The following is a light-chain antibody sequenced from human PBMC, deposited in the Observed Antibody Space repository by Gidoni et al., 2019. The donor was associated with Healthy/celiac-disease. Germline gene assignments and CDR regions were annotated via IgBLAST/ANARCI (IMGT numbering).Light chain of an antibody. CDR2: DAS. CDR1: QSVGSY. J-gene: IGKJ2*01. CDR3: QQRSNWLYT. Sequence: EIVLPKSPATLSLSPGERATLSCRASQSVGSYLAWYQQKPGQAPRLLIYDASTRATGIPARFSGSGSGTDFTLTISSLEPEDFAVYYCQQRSNWLYTFGQGTKLEIK. V-gene: IGKV3-11*01.